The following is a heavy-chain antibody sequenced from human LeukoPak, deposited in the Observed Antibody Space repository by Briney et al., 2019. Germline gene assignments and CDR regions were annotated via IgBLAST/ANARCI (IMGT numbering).Heavy chain of an antibody. J-gene: IGHJ3*02. CDR3: ARPHRSGKAVAGLILGDAFDI. V-gene: IGHV5-51*01. D-gene: IGHD3-3*01. Sequence: GESLKISCKGSGYSFTSYWIGWVRQMPGKGLEWMGIIYPGDSDTRYSPSFQGQVTISADKSISTAYLQWSSLKASDTAMYYCARPHRSGKAVAGLILGDAFDIWGQGTMVTVSS. CDR1: GYSFTSYW. CDR2: IYPGDSDT.